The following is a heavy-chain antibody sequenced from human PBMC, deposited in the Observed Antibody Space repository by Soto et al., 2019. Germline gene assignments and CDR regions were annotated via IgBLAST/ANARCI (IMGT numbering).Heavy chain of an antibody. J-gene: IGHJ4*02. CDR1: GFTFSSYS. D-gene: IGHD6-13*01. CDR3: ARVFYSAAGTGGLDY. V-gene: IGHV3-48*02. CDR2: ISSSSSTI. Sequence: EVQLVESGGGLVQPGGSLRLSCAASGFTFSSYSMNWVRQAPGKGLEWVSYISSSSSTIYYADSVKGRFTISRDNAKNSLYLQMNSLRDEDTAVYYCARVFYSAAGTGGLDYWGQGTLVTVSS.